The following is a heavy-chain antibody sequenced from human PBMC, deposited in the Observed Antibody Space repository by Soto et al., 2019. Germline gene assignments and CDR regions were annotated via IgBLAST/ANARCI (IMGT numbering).Heavy chain of an antibody. J-gene: IGHJ4*02. CDR2: IYHSGST. D-gene: IGHD3-22*01. V-gene: IGHV4-4*02. Sequence: SETLSLTCAVSGGSISSSNWWSWVRQPPGEGLEWIGEIYHSGSTNYNPSLKSRVTISVDKSKNQFSLKLSSVTAADTAVYYCAREEYYYDSSGYYFFDYWGQGTLVTVSS. CDR1: GGSISSSNW. CDR3: AREEYYYDSSGYYFFDY.